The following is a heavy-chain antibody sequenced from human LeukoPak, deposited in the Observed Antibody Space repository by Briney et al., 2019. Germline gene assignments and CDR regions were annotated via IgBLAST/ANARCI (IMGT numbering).Heavy chain of an antibody. CDR2: ISSSGSTI. J-gene: IGHJ4*02. V-gene: IGHV3-48*03. CDR1: GFTFSSYE. CDR3: ARDSGSRTPFDY. Sequence: GGSLRLSCAASGFTFSSYEMNWVRQAPGKGLEWVSYISSSGSTIYYADSVKGRFTISRDNAKNSLYLQMNSLRAEDTAVYYCARDSGSRTPFDYWGQGTLVTVSS. D-gene: IGHD6-25*01.